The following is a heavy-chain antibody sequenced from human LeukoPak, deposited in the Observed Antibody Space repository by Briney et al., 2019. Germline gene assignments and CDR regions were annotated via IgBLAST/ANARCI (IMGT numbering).Heavy chain of an antibody. D-gene: IGHD6-19*01. Sequence: PGGSLRLSCSASGFTFSKYAMHWVRQAPGKGLEYVSAINDNGRSTHYADSVKGRFSISRDNSKSTLYLQMSSLRTEDTAVYYCVKYSSGWYYDYWGQGTLVTVSS. CDR1: GFTFSKYA. V-gene: IGHV3-64D*09. J-gene: IGHJ4*02. CDR2: INDNGRST. CDR3: VKYSSGWYYDY.